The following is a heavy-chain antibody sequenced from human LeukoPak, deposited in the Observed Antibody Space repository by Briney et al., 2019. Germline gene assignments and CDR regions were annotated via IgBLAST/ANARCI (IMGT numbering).Heavy chain of an antibody. J-gene: IGHJ4*02. CDR3: TRDQYSSGWYDILFDY. D-gene: IGHD6-19*01. V-gene: IGHV3-49*03. CDR2: IRSKIYGGTT. CDR1: GFTFGDYA. Sequence: PGGALRLSCSAFGFTFGDYAMSLFRQAPGKGQKRVGFIRSKIYGGTTEYAASVKGRFTISRDDSKSIAYLQMNSLNTEDTAVYYCTRDQYSSGWYDILFDYWGQGTLVTVSS.